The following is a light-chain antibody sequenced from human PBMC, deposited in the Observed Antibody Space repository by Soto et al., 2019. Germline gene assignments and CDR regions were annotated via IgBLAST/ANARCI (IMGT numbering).Light chain of an antibody. CDR1: QSVTNNY. J-gene: IGKJ1*01. CDR2: AAS. V-gene: IGKV3-20*01. Sequence: EVVLTQSPGTVSLSPGERATLSYRASQSVTNNYLAWYQQKAGQAPRLLIYAASSRATGIPDRFSGSGSGTAFTLSISRLEPEDFAVYYCQQYANSITWTFGQGTKVEIK. CDR3: QQYANSITWT.